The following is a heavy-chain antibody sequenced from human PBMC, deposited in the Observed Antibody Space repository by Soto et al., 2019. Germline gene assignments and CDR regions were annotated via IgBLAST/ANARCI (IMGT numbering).Heavy chain of an antibody. J-gene: IGHJ2*01. D-gene: IGHD4-17*01. V-gene: IGHV3-23*01. Sequence: EVKLLESGGGLVQPGGSLRLSCAASGFACSSYAMSWVRQAPGKGLEWVSAISGSGDSTYYADSVKGRFTISRDNSKNTQYLQMNSLRAEDTAVYYCAKRTVGWYFDLWGRGTLVTVSS. CDR2: ISGSGDST. CDR3: AKRTVGWYFDL. CDR1: GFACSSYA.